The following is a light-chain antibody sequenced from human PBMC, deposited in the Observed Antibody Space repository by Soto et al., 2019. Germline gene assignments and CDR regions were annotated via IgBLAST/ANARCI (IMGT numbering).Light chain of an antibody. J-gene: IGKJ5*01. CDR1: QSVSTN. Sequence: EIVMTQSPATLSVSPGERATLSCRAGQSVSTNLAWYQQKPGQAPRLLIYGASTRATGIPARFSGSGSGTKFTLTISSLQSEDFAIYYCQQYNNWPPITFGQGTRLEIK. V-gene: IGKV3-15*01. CDR3: QQYNNWPPIT. CDR2: GAS.